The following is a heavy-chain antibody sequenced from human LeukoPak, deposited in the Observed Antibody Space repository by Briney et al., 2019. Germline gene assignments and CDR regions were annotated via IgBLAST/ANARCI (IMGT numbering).Heavy chain of an antibody. J-gene: IGHJ3*02. CDR1: GFTFSTYW. CDR3: ARVYCSGTSCYSPGDM. V-gene: IGHV3-74*01. CDR2: INSDGSST. D-gene: IGHD2-2*01. Sequence: GGSLRLSCAASGFTFSTYWMHWVRQAPGKGLVWVSHINSDGSSTSYADSVKGRFTISRDNAKNTLYLQMNSLRAEDTAVYYCARVYCSGTSCYSPGDMWGQGTMVTVSS.